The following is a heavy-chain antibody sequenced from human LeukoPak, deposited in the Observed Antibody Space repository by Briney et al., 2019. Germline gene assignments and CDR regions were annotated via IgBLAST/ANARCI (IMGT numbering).Heavy chain of an antibody. Sequence: APVKVSCKASGYAFTAYYMHWVRQAPGQGLECMGWINPNSGGTNYVQKFQGRVTMTRDTSISTAYLELSSLRSDDTAVYYCARGAAAGILRNWYFDLWGRGTLVTVSS. CDR2: INPNSGGT. CDR1: GYAFTAYY. V-gene: IGHV1-2*02. J-gene: IGHJ2*01. D-gene: IGHD6-13*01. CDR3: ARGAAAGILRNWYFDL.